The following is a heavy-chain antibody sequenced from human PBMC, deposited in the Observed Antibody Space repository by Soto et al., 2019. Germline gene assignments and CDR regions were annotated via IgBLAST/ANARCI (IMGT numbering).Heavy chain of an antibody. CDR1: GYTFTTYD. J-gene: IGHJ1*01. D-gene: IGHD3-22*01. V-gene: IGHV1-8*02. CDR2: MNPNSGNR. Sequence: ASVKVSCKASGYTFTTYDINWVLQAAGQGLVWMGWMNPNSGNRGYAQKFQGRVTMTRDTSISTAYMELSDLRSEDTAVYYCAIGQYFSDRSGYDAYWGQGNQVTVPA. CDR3: AIGQYFSDRSGYDAY.